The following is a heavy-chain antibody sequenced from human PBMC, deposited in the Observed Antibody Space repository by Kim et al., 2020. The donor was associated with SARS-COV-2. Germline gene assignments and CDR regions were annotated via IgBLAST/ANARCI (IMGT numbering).Heavy chain of an antibody. V-gene: IGHV1-2*02. CDR1: GYTFTGYS. Sequence: ASVKVSCKASGYTFTGYSFHWVRQAPGQGLEWMGWINPNSGATNCAQKFQGRVTMTRATSISTVYVELSRLTSDDTAVYYCARAPKDGYSYGNNWFDPWGQGTPVTVSS. CDR3: ARAPKDGYSYGNNWFDP. CDR2: INPNSGAT. J-gene: IGHJ5*02. D-gene: IGHD5-18*01.